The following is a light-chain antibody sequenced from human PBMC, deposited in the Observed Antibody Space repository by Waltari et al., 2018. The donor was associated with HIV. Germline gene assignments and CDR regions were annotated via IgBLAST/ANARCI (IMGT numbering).Light chain of an antibody. V-gene: IGKV3-20*01. CDR2: GAS. J-gene: IGKJ4*01. CDR1: PGVTGNS. CDR3: QQYGSSPERLT. Sequence: ERVFTQSPGTLSLSLGEGATLVRRARPGVTGNSLAWYQQRPGQAPRLLIYGASSRATGIPDRFSGSGSGTDFTLTISRLEPEDFAVYYCQQYGSSPERLTFGGGTKVEIK.